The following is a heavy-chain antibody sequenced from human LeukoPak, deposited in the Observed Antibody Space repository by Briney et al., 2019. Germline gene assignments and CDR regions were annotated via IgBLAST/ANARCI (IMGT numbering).Heavy chain of an antibody. D-gene: IGHD3-16*01. CDR3: ARYRHLYY. CDR1: GFTFSGHV. CDR2: ISYDGSSR. Sequence: GRSLRLSCAVSGFTFSGHVMHWVRQAPGKGLEWVATISYDGSSRYYADSVKGPFTISRDNSKNTLYLQMNSLRAEDTAMYYCARYRHLYYWGQGTLVTVSS. V-gene: IGHV3-30*04. J-gene: IGHJ4*02.